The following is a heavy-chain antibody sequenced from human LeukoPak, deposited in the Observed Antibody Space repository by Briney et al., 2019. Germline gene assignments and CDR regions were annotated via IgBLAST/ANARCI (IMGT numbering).Heavy chain of an antibody. CDR1: GYTFTGYY. CDR3: AGDIENRRYFEY. V-gene: IGHV1-2*06. D-gene: IGHD5-24*01. CDR2: INPNSGGT. J-gene: IGHJ4*02. Sequence: ASVKVSCKASGYTFTGYYMHWVRQAPGQGLEWMGRINPNSGGTNYAQKFQGRVTMTRDTSVSTAYMELSRLRSDDTAVYYCAGDIENRRYFEYWGQGTLVTVSS.